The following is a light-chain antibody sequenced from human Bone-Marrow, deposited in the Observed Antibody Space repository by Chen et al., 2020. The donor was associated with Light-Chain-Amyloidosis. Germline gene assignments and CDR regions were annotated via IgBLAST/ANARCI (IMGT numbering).Light chain of an antibody. Sequence: EIVLTQSPGTLSLSPGEGANLSCRASQTISSNYLTWYQQKFGQAPRLLIYGSSSRATGLPDRFTGSGSGTDFTLTINSLEPEDCAMYYCQQYGTSPLTFGGGTKVEIK. CDR2: GSS. CDR3: QQYGTSPLT. CDR1: QTISSNY. V-gene: IGKV3-20*01. J-gene: IGKJ4*01.